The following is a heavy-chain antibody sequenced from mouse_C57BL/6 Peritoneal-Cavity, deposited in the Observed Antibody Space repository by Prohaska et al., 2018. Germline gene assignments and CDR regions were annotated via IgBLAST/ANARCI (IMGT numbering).Heavy chain of an antibody. Sequence: EVKLLQSGGGLVQPGGSLKLSCAASGIDFSRSWMSWVRRAPGKGLEWIGEXXXDSSTINYAPSLKDKFIISRDNAKNTLYLQMSKVRSEDTALYYCARPFYGSSYWYFDVWGTGTTVTVSS. J-gene: IGHJ1*03. CDR3: ARPFYGSSYWYFDV. CDR2: XXXDSSTI. D-gene: IGHD1-1*01. CDR1: GIDFSRSW. V-gene: IGHV4-1*01.